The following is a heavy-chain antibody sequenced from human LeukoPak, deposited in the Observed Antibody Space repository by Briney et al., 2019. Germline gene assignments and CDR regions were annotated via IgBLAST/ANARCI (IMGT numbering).Heavy chain of an antibody. CDR3: AKDPVVGAPHVFDI. CDR2: ISGGIMINT. Sequence: GGSLRLFCAASGLTFSTYAMSWVRQAPGKGLEWVAAISGGIMINTYYTDSVKGRITISRDNSKNTLYSQMNSLRDDDTAVYYCAKDPVVGAPHVFDIWVQGTMVTVSS. V-gene: IGHV3-23*01. CDR1: GLTFSTYA. J-gene: IGHJ3*02.